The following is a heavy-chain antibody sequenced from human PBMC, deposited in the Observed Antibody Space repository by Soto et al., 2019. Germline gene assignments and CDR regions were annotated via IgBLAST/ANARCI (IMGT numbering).Heavy chain of an antibody. Sequence: QVQLVQSGAGVKKPGSSVKVSCKASGGTFSSYAISWVRQAPGQGLEWMGGIIPIFGTANYAQKFQGRVTITADESTSTAYMELSSLRSEDTAVYYCARDLGSSPRQRWYFDLWGRGTLVTVSS. J-gene: IGHJ2*01. V-gene: IGHV1-69*12. CDR2: IIPIFGTA. CDR1: GGTFSSYA. D-gene: IGHD6-13*01. CDR3: ARDLGSSPRQRWYFDL.